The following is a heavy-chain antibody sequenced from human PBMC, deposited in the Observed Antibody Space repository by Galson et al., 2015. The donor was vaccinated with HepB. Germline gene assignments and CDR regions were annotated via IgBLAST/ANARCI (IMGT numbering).Heavy chain of an antibody. Sequence: SLRLSCAASGFTFSSYAMHWVRQAPGKGLEWVAVISYDGSNKYYADSVKGRFTISRDNSKNTLYLQMNSLRAEDTAVYYCARDRGYYDSSGYYHAPQYFQHWGQGTLVTVSS. D-gene: IGHD3-22*01. CDR2: ISYDGSNK. CDR1: GFTFSSYA. CDR3: ARDRGYYDSSGYYHAPQYFQH. V-gene: IGHV3-30-3*01. J-gene: IGHJ1*01.